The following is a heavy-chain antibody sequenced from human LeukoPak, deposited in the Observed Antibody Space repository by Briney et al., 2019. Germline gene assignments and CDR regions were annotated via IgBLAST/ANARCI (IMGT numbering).Heavy chain of an antibody. V-gene: IGHV3-23*01. CDR3: AKDLRQWELLGYFDY. J-gene: IGHJ4*02. CDR2: ISGSGGST. Sequence: GGYLRLSCAASGFTFSSYAMSWVRQAPGKGLEWVSAISGSGGSTYYADSVKGRFTISRDTSKNTLYLQMNSLRAEDTAVYYCAKDLRQWELLGYFDYWGQGTLVTVSS. CDR1: GFTFSSYA. D-gene: IGHD1-26*01.